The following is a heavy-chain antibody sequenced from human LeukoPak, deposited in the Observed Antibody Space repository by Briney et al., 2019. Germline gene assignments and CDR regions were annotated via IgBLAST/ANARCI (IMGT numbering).Heavy chain of an antibody. CDR3: ARDSLAAAGTSV. CDR1: GFTVSSNY. D-gene: IGHD6-13*01. CDR2: IYSGGST. V-gene: IGHV3-53*04. Sequence: GGSLRLSCAASGFTVSSNYMSLVRQAAGKGLEWVSVIYSGGSTYYADSVKGRFTISRHNSKNTLYLQMNSLRAKDTAVYYCARDSLAAAGTSVWGQGTLVTVSS. J-gene: IGHJ4*02.